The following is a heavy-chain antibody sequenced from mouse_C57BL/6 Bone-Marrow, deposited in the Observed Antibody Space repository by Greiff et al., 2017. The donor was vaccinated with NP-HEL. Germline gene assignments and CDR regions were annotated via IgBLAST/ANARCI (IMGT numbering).Heavy chain of an antibody. CDR2: IDPSDSYT. D-gene: IGHD1-2*01. Sequence: VQLQQPGAELVKPGASVKLSCKASGYTFTSYWMQWVKQRPGQGLEWIGEIDPSDSYTNYNQKFKGKATLTVDTSSSTAYMKLSSLTSEDSAVYYCARFGITTAYYWGQGTTLTVSS. CDR1: GYTFTSYW. V-gene: IGHV1-50*01. J-gene: IGHJ2*01. CDR3: ARFGITTAYY.